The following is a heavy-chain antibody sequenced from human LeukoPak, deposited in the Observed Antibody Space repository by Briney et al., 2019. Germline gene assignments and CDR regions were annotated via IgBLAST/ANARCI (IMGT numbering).Heavy chain of an antibody. J-gene: IGHJ5*02. CDR1: GGSISSSSYY. D-gene: IGHD2-2*01. CDR2: IYYSGST. CDR3: ASGVVPAAIGVGGTTGFDP. Sequence: SETLSLTCTVSGGSISSSSYYWGWIRQPPGKGLEWIGSIYYSGSTNYNPSLKSRVTMSVDTSKNQFSLKLSSVTAADTAVYYCASGVVPAAIGVGGTTGFDPWGQGTLVTVSS. V-gene: IGHV4-39*07.